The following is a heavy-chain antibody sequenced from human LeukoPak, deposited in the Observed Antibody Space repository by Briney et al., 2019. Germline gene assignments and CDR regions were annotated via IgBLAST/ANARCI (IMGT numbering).Heavy chain of an antibody. V-gene: IGHV1-18*01. Sequence: ASVKVSCKASGYTFTSYGISWVRQAPGQGREWMGWISAYNGNTNYAQKLQGRVTMTTDTSTSTAYMELRSLRSDDTAVYYCARRRFGIDALDIWGQGTMVTVSP. CDR3: ARRRFGIDALDI. CDR2: ISAYNGNT. D-gene: IGHD1-14*01. CDR1: GYTFTSYG. J-gene: IGHJ3*02.